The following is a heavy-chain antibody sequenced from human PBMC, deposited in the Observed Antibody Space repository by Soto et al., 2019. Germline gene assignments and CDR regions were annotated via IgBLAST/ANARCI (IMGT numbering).Heavy chain of an antibody. D-gene: IGHD6-13*01. CDR3: ARVRIAAADTRIFDY. V-gene: IGHV4-31*03. CDR2: IYYSGST. Sequence: QVQLQESGPGLVKPSQTLSLTCTVSRGSISSGGYYWSWIRQHPGKGLEWIGYIYYSGSTYYNPSLKSRVTISVDTSKNQFSRKLSSVTAADTAVYYCARVRIAAADTRIFDYWGQGTLVTVSS. J-gene: IGHJ4*02. CDR1: RGSISSGGYY.